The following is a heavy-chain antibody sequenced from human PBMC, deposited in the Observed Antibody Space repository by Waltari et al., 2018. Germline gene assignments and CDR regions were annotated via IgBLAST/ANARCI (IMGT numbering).Heavy chain of an antibody. CDR1: GVTFSSYA. CDR2: ISGSGGST. J-gene: IGHJ4*02. V-gene: IGHV3-23*01. CDR3: AILITMVQGVEDY. Sequence: EVQLLESGGGLVQPGGSLRLSRAASGVTFSSYAMSRVRQAPGKGLEWVSAISGSGGSTYYADSVKGRFTISRDNSKNTLYLQMNSLRAEDTAVYYCAILITMVQGVEDYWGQGTLVTVSS. D-gene: IGHD3-10*01.